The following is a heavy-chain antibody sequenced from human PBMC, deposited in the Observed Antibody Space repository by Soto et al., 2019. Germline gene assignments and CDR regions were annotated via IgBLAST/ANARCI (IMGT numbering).Heavy chain of an antibody. V-gene: IGHV4-30-4*01. J-gene: IGHJ4*02. CDR1: GSSIGGGGYY. CDR2: IYYSGST. D-gene: IGHD2-2*01. CDR3: ARGERVVPAVTSAY. Sequence: SVTLSHSYSVSGSSIGGGGYYWSWFRQPPGKGLEWIGYIYYSGSTYYNPSLKSRVTISVDTSKNQFSLKLSSVTAADTAVYYCARGERVVPAVTSAYWGQGTLVIGSS.